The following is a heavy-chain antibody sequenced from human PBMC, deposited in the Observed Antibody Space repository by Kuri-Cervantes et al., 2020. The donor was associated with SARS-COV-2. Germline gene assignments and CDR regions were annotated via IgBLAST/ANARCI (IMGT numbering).Heavy chain of an antibody. V-gene: IGHV4-38-2*01. Sequence: ESLKISCAASGYSISSGYYWGWIRQPPGKGLEWIGSIYHSGSTYYNPSLKSRVTISVDTSKNQFSLKLSSVTAADTAVYYCARSKSWRWFDPWGRGTLVTVSS. CDR1: GYSISSGYY. D-gene: IGHD3-3*01. J-gene: IGHJ5*02. CDR3: ARSKSWRWFDP. CDR2: IYHSGST.